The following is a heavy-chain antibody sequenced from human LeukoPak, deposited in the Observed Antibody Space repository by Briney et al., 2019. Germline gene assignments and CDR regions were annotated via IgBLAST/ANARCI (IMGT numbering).Heavy chain of an antibody. CDR2: IRQDGCEK. Sequence: PGGSLRLSCAASGFTFSSYWMTWVRQTPGTGLEWVASIRQDGCEKYYVDSVKGRFTISRDNAKNSLYLQVNSLRAEDTAVYYCARASSIAVAGSLYYYYGMDVWGQGTTVTVSS. J-gene: IGHJ6*02. D-gene: IGHD6-19*01. V-gene: IGHV3-7*01. CDR3: ARASSIAVAGSLYYYYGMDV. CDR1: GFTFSSYW.